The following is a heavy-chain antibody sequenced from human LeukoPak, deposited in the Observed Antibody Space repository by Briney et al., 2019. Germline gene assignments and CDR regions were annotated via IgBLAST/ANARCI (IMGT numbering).Heavy chain of an antibody. V-gene: IGHV4-38-2*01. Sequence: SETLSLTCAVSGYSISSGYYWGWIRQPPGKGLDWIGSIYHSGSTYYNPSLKSRVTISVDTSKNQFSLKLSSVTAADTAVYYCARRLYSSSYWYFDLWGRGTLVTVSS. D-gene: IGHD6-6*01. CDR3: ARRLYSSSYWYFDL. J-gene: IGHJ2*01. CDR1: GYSISSGYY. CDR2: IYHSGST.